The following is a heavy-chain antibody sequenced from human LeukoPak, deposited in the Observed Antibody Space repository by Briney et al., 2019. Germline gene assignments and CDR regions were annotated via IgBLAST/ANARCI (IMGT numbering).Heavy chain of an antibody. CDR3: ARGRPSSPLYYYYYYMDV. J-gene: IGHJ6*03. CDR2: INHSGST. Sequence: SETLSLTCAVYGGSFSGYYWGWIRQPPGKGLEWIGEINHSGSTNYNPSLKGRVTISVDTSKNQFSLKLSSVTAADTAVYYCARGRPSSPLYYYYYYMDVWGKGTTVTVSS. V-gene: IGHV4-34*01. CDR1: GGSFSGYY. D-gene: IGHD6-6*01.